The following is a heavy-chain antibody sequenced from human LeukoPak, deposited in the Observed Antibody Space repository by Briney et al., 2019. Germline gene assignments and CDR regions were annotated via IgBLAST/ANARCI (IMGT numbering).Heavy chain of an antibody. CDR2: TDGNRK. D-gene: IGHD1-26*01. V-gene: IGHV3-30*09. CDR1: GFTFGPYA. J-gene: IGHJ4*02. CDR3: AKDFLVGAPDFLDF. Sequence: PGGSLRLSCAATGFTFGPYAMHWVRQAPGKGLEWLAVTDGNRKIYSDSVEGRFAISRGSSKNTLYLQMNALRDEDTAVYYCAKDFLVGAPDFLDFWGQGTLVTVSS.